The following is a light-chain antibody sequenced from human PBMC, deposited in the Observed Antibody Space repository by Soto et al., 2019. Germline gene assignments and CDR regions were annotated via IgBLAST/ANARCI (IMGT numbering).Light chain of an antibody. V-gene: IGLV2-8*01. CDR2: EVS. Sequence: QSVLTQPPSASGSPGPSVTISCTGTSSDVGGYNYVSWYQQHPGKAPKLMIYEVSKRPSGVPDRFSGSKSGNTASLTVSGLQADDEADSYCSSYTGSNNLGVFGTGTKVTVL. CDR3: SSYTGSNNLGV. J-gene: IGLJ1*01. CDR1: SSDVGGYNY.